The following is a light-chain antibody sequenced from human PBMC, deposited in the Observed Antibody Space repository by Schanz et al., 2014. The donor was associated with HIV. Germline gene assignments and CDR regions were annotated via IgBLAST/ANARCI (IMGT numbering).Light chain of an antibody. CDR2: DVN. Sequence: QSVLTQPASVSGSPGQSVTISCTGTSSDVGGYNYVSWYQQHPGKAPKLMIFDVNSRPSGVSDRFSGFKSGNTASLTISGLQAEDEADYYCTSYTNNNTLVFGGGTKLTVL. V-gene: IGLV2-14*03. CDR3: TSYTNNNTLV. CDR1: SSDVGGYNY. J-gene: IGLJ2*01.